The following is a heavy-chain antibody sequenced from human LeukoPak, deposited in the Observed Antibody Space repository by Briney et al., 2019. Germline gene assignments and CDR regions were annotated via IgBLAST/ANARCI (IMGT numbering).Heavy chain of an antibody. J-gene: IGHJ6*02. CDR3: AKDRYSSHYYYYGMDV. D-gene: IGHD5-18*01. CDR1: GFTFSSYG. Sequence: GRSLRLSCAASGFTFSSYGMYWVRQAPGMGLEWVAVISYDGSNKYYGHSVKGRFTISRDNSKDTLYLQMNSLRAEDTAVYYCAKDRYSSHYYYYGMDVWGQGTTVTVSS. CDR2: ISYDGSNK. V-gene: IGHV3-30*18.